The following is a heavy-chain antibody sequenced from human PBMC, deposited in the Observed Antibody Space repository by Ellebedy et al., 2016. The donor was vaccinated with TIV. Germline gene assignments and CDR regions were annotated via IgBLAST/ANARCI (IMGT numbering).Heavy chain of an antibody. D-gene: IGHD3-22*01. J-gene: IGHJ4*02. Sequence: AASVKVSCKASGYTFTGSYMPWVRQAPGHGLAWMGWIHPNTGDAIYAQKFQGRVTMTRDTSISTAYMEVSSLRSDDTALYYCARSASGYYASLDYWGQGTLVTVSS. CDR3: ARSASGYYASLDY. V-gene: IGHV1-2*02. CDR2: IHPNTGDA. CDR1: GYTFTGSY.